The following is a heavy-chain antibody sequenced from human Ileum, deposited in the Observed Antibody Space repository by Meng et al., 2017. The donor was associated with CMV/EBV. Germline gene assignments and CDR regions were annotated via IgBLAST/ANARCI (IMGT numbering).Heavy chain of an antibody. J-gene: IGHJ4*02. D-gene: IGHD3-10*01. CDR2: IHSSGSI. CDR1: GFTFSSYW. Sequence: GESLKISCAASGFTFSSYWMSWVRQAPGKGLEWVSSIHSSGSIYQPDSVRGRFTISRDNARNSLYLQMDSLRVEDTGVYYCARDRLEGSYSGPGFWGQGTLVTVSS. CDR3: ARDRLEGSYSGPGF. V-gene: IGHV3-21*01.